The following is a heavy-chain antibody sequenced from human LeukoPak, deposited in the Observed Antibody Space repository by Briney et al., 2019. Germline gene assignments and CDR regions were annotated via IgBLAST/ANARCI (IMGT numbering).Heavy chain of an antibody. V-gene: IGHV5-51*01. Sequence: LGESLKISCKGSGYSFTSYWIGWVRQMPGKGLEWMGIIYPADSDTKYSPSFQGQVTISADKSSSTAYLQWSSLKASDTAMYYCARHVDTMVRGVITLHFDYWGQGTLVTVSS. CDR2: IYPADSDT. D-gene: IGHD3-10*01. J-gene: IGHJ4*02. CDR3: ARHVDTMVRGVITLHFDY. CDR1: GYSFTSYW.